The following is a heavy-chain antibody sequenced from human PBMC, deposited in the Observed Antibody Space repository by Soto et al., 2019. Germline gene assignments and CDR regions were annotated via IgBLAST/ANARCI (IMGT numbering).Heavy chain of an antibody. Sequence: SETLSLTCTVSGGSVTNYYWSWIRQPPGKGLEWVGYIYYSGSTNYNPSLKSRVTMSVDTSKNQFTLRLTSVTAADTAVYYCARAPYSSSTDAFDIWGQGTMVTVSS. V-gene: IGHV4-59*02. CDR1: GGSVTNYY. D-gene: IGHD6-6*01. CDR3: ARAPYSSSTDAFDI. J-gene: IGHJ3*02. CDR2: IYYSGST.